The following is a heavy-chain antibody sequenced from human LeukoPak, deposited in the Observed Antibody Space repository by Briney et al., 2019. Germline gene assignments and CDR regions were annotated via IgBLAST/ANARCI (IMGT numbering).Heavy chain of an antibody. CDR2: IWHDGSNK. Sequence: GGSLRLSCAASGFTFNDFAMHWVRLTPGKGLEWVAVIWHDGSNKYYADSVKGRFTISRDNSKNTLYLQMNSLRAEDTAVYYCARDSYCSSTSCYPIPRGAFDIWGQGTMVTVSS. CDR3: ARDSYCSSTSCYPIPRGAFDI. V-gene: IGHV3-33*08. J-gene: IGHJ3*02. CDR1: GFTFNDFA. D-gene: IGHD2-2*01.